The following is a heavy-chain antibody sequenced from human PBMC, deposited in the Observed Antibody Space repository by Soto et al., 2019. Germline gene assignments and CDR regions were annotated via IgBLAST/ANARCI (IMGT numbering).Heavy chain of an antibody. V-gene: IGHV1-18*01. D-gene: IGHD3-9*01. CDR2: ISAYNGNT. J-gene: IGHJ4*02. CDR3: ARVPGQSPYYDILTGYGFDY. CDR1: GYTFTCYG. Sequence: ASVKVSCKASGYTFTCYGISWVRQAPGQGLEWMGWISAYNGNTNYAQKLQGRVTMTTDTSTSTAYMELRSLRSDDTAVYYCARVPGQSPYYDILTGYGFDYWGQGTLVTVSS.